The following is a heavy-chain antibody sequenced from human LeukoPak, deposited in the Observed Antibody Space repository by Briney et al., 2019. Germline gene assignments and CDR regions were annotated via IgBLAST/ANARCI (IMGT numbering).Heavy chain of an antibody. J-gene: IGHJ4*02. V-gene: IGHV3-23*01. D-gene: IGHD3-22*01. Sequence: PGGSLRLSCAASRFTFSSYAMSWVRQAPGKGLAWVSSISGSGSSTFYADSVKGRFTISRDNSKNTFYLEINSLRAEDTAVYYCARSRGATGYYWVDFWGQGTLVTVSS. CDR1: RFTFSSYA. CDR2: ISGSGSST. CDR3: ARSRGATGYYWVDF.